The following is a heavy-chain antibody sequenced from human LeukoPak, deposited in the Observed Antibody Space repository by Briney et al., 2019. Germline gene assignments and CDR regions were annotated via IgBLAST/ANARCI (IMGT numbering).Heavy chain of an antibody. Sequence: GGSLRLSCAASGFTFDDYGMSWVRQAPGKGLEWVSGINWNGGSTGYADSVKGRFTISRDNAKNSLYLQMNSLRAEDTAVYYCARVYSPHDAFDIWGQGTMVTVSS. CDR3: ARVYSPHDAFDI. CDR1: GFTFDDYG. CDR2: INWNGGST. D-gene: IGHD2-21*01. V-gene: IGHV3-20*04. J-gene: IGHJ3*02.